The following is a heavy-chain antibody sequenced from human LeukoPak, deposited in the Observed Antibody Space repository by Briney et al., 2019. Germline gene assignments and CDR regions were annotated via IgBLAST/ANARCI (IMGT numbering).Heavy chain of an antibody. J-gene: IGHJ4*02. CDR1: GFSLSNSGMR. D-gene: IGHD4-17*01. CDR2: IDWDDEK. Sequence: SGPTLVNPTQTLTLTCTFSGFSLSNSGMRVSWIRQPPGKALEWLARIDWDDEKFYSTSLRTRVTISKDTSKNHVVLTMTNMDPVDTATYYCARSWRTTADFDYWGQGTLVTVSS. CDR3: ARSWRTTADFDY. V-gene: IGHV2-70*04.